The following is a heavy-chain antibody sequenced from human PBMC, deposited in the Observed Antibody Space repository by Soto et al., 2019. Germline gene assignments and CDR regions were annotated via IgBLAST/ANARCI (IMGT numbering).Heavy chain of an antibody. D-gene: IGHD3-22*01. CDR2: IHNSGTS. V-gene: IGHV4-59*01. Sequence: SETLSLTCTVSGDTSTSYYWGWIRQAPGKGLEWIGHIHNSGTSTHNPSLNGRVTISIDMSKKQFSLKLTSLTSAVTAVYYCARDLYASVGYNWLDSWSQGTLVTASS. CDR3: ARDLYASVGYNWLDS. CDR1: GDTSTSYY. J-gene: IGHJ5*01.